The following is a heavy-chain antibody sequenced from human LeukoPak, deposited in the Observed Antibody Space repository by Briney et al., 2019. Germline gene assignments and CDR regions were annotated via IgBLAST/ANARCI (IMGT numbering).Heavy chain of an antibody. Sequence: SETLSLTCTVSGGSISSSSYYWGWIRQPLGKGLEWIGSIYYSGSTYYNPSLKSRVTISVDTSKNQFSLKLSSVTAADTAVYYCARDGPYSSSSYYYYMDVWGKGTTVTVSS. CDR2: IYYSGST. V-gene: IGHV4-39*07. CDR3: ARDGPYSSSSYYYYMDV. CDR1: GGSISSSSYY. J-gene: IGHJ6*03. D-gene: IGHD6-6*01.